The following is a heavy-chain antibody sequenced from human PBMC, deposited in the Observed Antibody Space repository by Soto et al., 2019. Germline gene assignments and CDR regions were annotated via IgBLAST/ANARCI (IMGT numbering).Heavy chain of an antibody. CDR3: ARNDTSGHYSDY. Sequence: ASVKVSCKASGYNFNTYGITWVRQAPGQGLEWMGWISVNSGTTNYAQKIPGRVTMTTDTSSSTAFMELRSLRSDDTAVYYCARNDTSGHYSDYWGQGTLVTVSS. D-gene: IGHD3-22*01. J-gene: IGHJ4*02. V-gene: IGHV1-18*01. CDR1: GYNFNTYG. CDR2: ISVNSGTT.